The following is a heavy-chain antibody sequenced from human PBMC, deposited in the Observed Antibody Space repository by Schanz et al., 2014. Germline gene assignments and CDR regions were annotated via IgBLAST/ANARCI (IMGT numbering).Heavy chain of an antibody. Sequence: EMQLLESGGGLIQPGGSLRLSCAASGFTFSTHAMSWVRQAPGKGLEWVSSISGDHRNTFYADSVKGRFTISRDNSKNTLYLQMNSLRPEDTAVYYCAKGRFGELSAFDIWGQGTMVTVSS. CDR3: AKGRFGELSAFDI. CDR1: GFTFSTHA. J-gene: IGHJ3*02. D-gene: IGHD3-10*01. V-gene: IGHV3-23*01. CDR2: ISGDHRNT.